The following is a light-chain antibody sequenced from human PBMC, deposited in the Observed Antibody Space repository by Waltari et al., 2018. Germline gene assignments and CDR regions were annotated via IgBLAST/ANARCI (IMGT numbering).Light chain of an antibody. Sequence: IVLTQSPGTLSLSPGERATLSCRASQSVSSYLVWYQQKPGQAPRLLIYGASSRATGIPDRFSGSGSGTDFTLTISRLEPEDFAVYYCQQYGSSPQTFGQGTKLEIK. CDR2: GAS. J-gene: IGKJ2*01. CDR1: QSVSSY. V-gene: IGKV3-20*01. CDR3: QQYGSSPQT.